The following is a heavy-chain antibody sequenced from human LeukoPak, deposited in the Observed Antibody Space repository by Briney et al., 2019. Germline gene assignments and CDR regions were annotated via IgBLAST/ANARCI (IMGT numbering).Heavy chain of an antibody. J-gene: IGHJ1*01. D-gene: IGHD6-19*01. CDR3: AEGPSGGWGEYFQH. CDR1: GFTFDDYA. V-gene: IGHV3-9*01. Sequence: PGGSLRLSCAASGFTFDDYAMHWVRQAPGKGLEWVSGISWNSVSIGYVDSVKGRFTISRDNAKNSLYLQINSLRVEDTALYYCAEGPSGGWGEYFQHWGQGTLVTVSS. CDR2: ISWNSVSI.